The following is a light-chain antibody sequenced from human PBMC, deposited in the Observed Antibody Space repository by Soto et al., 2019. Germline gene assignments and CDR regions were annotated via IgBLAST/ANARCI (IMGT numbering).Light chain of an antibody. CDR3: QQSYSTPPEYT. CDR1: QSISTY. J-gene: IGKJ2*01. Sequence: DIQMTQSPSSLSASVGDRVTITCRAGQSISTYLHWYQQKPGKAPKLLIYAASNLQSGVPSRFSGGGSGTHFTLTINPLQPEDSATYFCQQSYSTPPEYTFGRGTKLEI. CDR2: AAS. V-gene: IGKV1-39*01.